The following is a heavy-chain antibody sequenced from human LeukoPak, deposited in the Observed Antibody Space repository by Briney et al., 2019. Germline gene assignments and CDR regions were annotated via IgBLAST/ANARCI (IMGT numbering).Heavy chain of an antibody. J-gene: IGHJ4*02. Sequence: SETLSLTCTVSGGSISSSSYYWGWIRQPPGKGLEWIGEINHSGSTNYNPSLKSRVTISVDTSKNQFSLKLTSVTAADTAIYYCARDARVQKWFGELLKMKTYYFDYWGQGALVTVSS. D-gene: IGHD3-10*01. CDR2: INHSGST. CDR3: ARDARVQKWFGELLKMKTYYFDY. V-gene: IGHV4-39*07. CDR1: GGSISSSSYY.